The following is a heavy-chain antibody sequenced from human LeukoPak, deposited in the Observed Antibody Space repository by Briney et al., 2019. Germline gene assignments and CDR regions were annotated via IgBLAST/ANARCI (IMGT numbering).Heavy chain of an antibody. CDR1: GFTFDDYA. J-gene: IGHJ4*02. CDR2: ISWNSGSI. D-gene: IGHD3-22*01. V-gene: IGHV3-9*01. Sequence: GGSLRLSCAASGFTFDDYAMPWVRQAPGKGLEWVSGISWNSGSIGYADSVKGRFTISRDNAKNSLYLQMNSLRAEDTALYYCAKSQDSSGYYGIDYWGQGTLVTVSS. CDR3: AKSQDSSGYYGIDY.